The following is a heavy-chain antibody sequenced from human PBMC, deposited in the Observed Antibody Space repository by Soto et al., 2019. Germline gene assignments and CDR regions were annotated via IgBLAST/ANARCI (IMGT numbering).Heavy chain of an antibody. CDR3: AIGDSYGDYEGEGAFDI. D-gene: IGHD4-17*01. Sequence: QVQLVQSGAEVKKPGASVKVSCKASGYTFTSYDINWVRQATGQGLEWMGWMNPNSGNTGYAQKFQGRVTMTRNTSISTAYMELSSLRSEDTAVYYCAIGDSYGDYEGEGAFDIWGQGTMVTVSS. CDR2: MNPNSGNT. V-gene: IGHV1-8*01. J-gene: IGHJ3*02. CDR1: GYTFTSYD.